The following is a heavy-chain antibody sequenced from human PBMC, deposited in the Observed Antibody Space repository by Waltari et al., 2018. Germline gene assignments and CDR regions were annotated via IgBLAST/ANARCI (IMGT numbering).Heavy chain of an antibody. D-gene: IGHD2-2*02. J-gene: IGHJ6*03. CDR2: INPSTGST. V-gene: IGHV1-46*03. CDR3: ARGYCSNTSCYNLYYYYYMDV. Sequence: QVQLVQSGAEVKKPGASVKVSCKASGYSFTSHYMHWVRQAPGQGLEWMGIINPSTGSTSYAQKFQGRVTMTRDTSTTTVYMELSSLRYEDTALYYCARGYCSNTSCYNLYYYYYMDVWGKGTTVTVSS. CDR1: GYSFTSHY.